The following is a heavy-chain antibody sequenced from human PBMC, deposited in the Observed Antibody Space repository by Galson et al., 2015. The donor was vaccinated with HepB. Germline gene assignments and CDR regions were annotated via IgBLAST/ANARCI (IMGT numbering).Heavy chain of an antibody. D-gene: IGHD6-19*01. CDR1: GFTFSSYG. J-gene: IGHJ4*02. V-gene: IGHV3-33*01. CDR2: IWHDGSNK. Sequence: SLRLSCAASGFTFSSYGMHWVRQASGKGLEWVAVIWHDGSNKYYADSVKGRFTISRDNSKNTLYLQMNSLRAEDTAVYYCARGSGWYGDYWGQGTLVTVSS. CDR3: ARGSGWYGDY.